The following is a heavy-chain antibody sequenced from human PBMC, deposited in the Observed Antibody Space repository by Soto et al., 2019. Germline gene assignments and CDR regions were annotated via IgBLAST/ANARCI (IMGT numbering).Heavy chain of an antibody. CDR1: GFTFSSYG. CDR2: IWYDGSNK. J-gene: IGHJ6*02. Sequence: QVQLVASGGGVVQPGRSLRLSCAASGFTFSSYGMHWVRQAPGKGLERVAVIWYDGSNKYYADSVKGRFTISKDNSMNTRDVEMNSLRAEDTAVFYCARDGMDIVVVAAPYLRLDYYYGMDVWCQGTTVTVSS. D-gene: IGHD2-2*03. CDR3: ARDGMDIVVVAAPYLRLDYYYGMDV. V-gene: IGHV3-33*01.